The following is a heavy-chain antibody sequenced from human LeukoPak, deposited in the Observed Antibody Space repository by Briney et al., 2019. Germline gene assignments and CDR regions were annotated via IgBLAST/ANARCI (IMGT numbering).Heavy chain of an antibody. Sequence: PGGSLRLSCAASKFTFSNYVMSWVRQAPAKGLEWVPGISGSGGRTYYAESVKGRFTISRDNSKNTLYLQMNSLRAEDTAEYYCAKGSYSSSWYGYFDYWGQGTLVTVSS. V-gene: IGHV3-23*01. CDR3: AKGSYSSSWYGYFDY. J-gene: IGHJ4*02. CDR2: ISGSGGRT. D-gene: IGHD6-13*01. CDR1: KFTFSNYV.